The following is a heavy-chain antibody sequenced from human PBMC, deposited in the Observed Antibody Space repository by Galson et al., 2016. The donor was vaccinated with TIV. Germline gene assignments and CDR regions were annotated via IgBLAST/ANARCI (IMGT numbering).Heavy chain of an antibody. Sequence: SVKVSCKASGYPVSAYTMHWVRQAPGERLEWMGWINIRNGYAKYSENFEARVTITRDSSATTAYMEMGSLTSEDTAVYYCVREADYGSGSLYFDYWGHGTLVTVSS. CDR3: VREADYGSGSLYFDY. CDR1: GYPVSAYT. CDR2: INIRNGYA. D-gene: IGHD3-10*01. J-gene: IGHJ4*01. V-gene: IGHV1-3*04.